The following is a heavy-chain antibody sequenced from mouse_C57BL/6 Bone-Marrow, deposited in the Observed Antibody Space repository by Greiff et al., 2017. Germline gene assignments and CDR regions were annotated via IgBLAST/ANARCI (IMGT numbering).Heavy chain of an antibody. J-gene: IGHJ1*03. CDR1: GFTFSSYT. Sequence: DVQLVESGGGLVKPGGSLKLSCAASGFTFSSYTMSWVRQTPEKRLQWVAAISGGGGNTYYPDSVKGRFTISRDNDKNILYLQRSSLRSEDTALYYCSRQVTTVLATKYFDVWGTGTTVTVSS. CDR3: SRQVTTVLATKYFDV. V-gene: IGHV5-9*01. D-gene: IGHD1-1*01. CDR2: ISGGGGNT.